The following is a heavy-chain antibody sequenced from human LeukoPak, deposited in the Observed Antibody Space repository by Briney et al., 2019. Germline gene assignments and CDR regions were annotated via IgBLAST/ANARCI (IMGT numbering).Heavy chain of an antibody. D-gene: IGHD3-22*01. Sequence: SETLSLTCAVSGGSISSSNWWSWVRQPPGKGLEWIGEIYHSGSTNYNPSLKSRVTISVDKSKNQFSLKLSSVTAADTAVHYCARVLAYYYDSSGYHRGFDYWGQGTLVTVSS. CDR3: ARVLAYYYDSSGYHRGFDY. J-gene: IGHJ4*02. CDR2: IYHSGST. V-gene: IGHV4-4*02. CDR1: GGSISSSNW.